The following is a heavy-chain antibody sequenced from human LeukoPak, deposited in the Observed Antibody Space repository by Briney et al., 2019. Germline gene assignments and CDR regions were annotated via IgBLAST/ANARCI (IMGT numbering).Heavy chain of an antibody. CDR3: ARVTGSSSFDY. CDR1: GGSISIYN. Sequence: SETLSLTCTVSGGSISIYNWSWIRQPAGKGLEWIGRTYTSGSTNYNPSLKSRVTMSVDTSKNQFSLKLSSVTAADTAVYYCARVTGSSSFDYWGQRTLVTVSS. J-gene: IGHJ4*02. D-gene: IGHD6-6*01. V-gene: IGHV4-4*07. CDR2: TYTSGST.